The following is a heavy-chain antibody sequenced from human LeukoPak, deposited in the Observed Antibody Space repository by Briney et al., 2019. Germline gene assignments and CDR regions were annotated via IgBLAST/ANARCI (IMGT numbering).Heavy chain of an antibody. V-gene: IGHV1-69*05. CDR1: GGTFSSYA. Sequence: SVKVSCKASGGTFSSYAISWVRQAPGQGLEWMGGIIPIFGTANYAQKFQGRVTITTDESTSTAYMELSRLRSDDTAVYYCARRALYCSSTSCPEDYYYYYMDVWGKGTTVTVSS. CDR2: IIPIFGTA. CDR3: ARRALYCSSTSCPEDYYYYYMDV. D-gene: IGHD2-2*01. J-gene: IGHJ6*03.